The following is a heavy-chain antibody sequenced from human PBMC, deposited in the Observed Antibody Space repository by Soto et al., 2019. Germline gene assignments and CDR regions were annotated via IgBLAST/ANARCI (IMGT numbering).Heavy chain of an antibody. Sequence: GGSLRLSCAASGFTFSSYSMNWVRQAPGKGLEWVSYISSSSSTIYYADSVKGRFTFSRDNAKNSLFLQMNSLRDEDTAVYYCARDPYSSGWYEGVTFDPWGQGTLVTVSS. CDR2: ISSSSSTI. CDR1: GFTFSSYS. D-gene: IGHD6-19*01. CDR3: ARDPYSSGWYEGVTFDP. V-gene: IGHV3-48*02. J-gene: IGHJ5*02.